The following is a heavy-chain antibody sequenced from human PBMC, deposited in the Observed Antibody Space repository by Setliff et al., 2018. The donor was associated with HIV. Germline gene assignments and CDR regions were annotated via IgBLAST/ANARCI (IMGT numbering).Heavy chain of an antibody. V-gene: IGHV4-39*02. CDR1: GDSITSNDDY. D-gene: IGHD1-26*01. J-gene: IGHJ5*02. CDR3: ARYRSKLDWLAP. CDR2: VHYNGRA. Sequence: PSETLSLTCTVSGDSITSNDDYWGWIRRPPGKGLQWIGIVHYNGRAYYDPSLKSRVSISVDSSQTHFSLRLRSVTASDSAVYYCARYRSKLDWLAPWGQGALVTVSS.